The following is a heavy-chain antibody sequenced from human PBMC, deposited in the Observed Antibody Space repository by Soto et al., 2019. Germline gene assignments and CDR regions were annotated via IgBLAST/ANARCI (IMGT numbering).Heavy chain of an antibody. V-gene: IGHV1-46*03. CDR3: TRAPSYGAFDI. CDR1: GYTFTSYY. CDR2: INPSGGST. D-gene: IGHD4-17*01. Sequence: ASVKVSCKSSGYTFTSYYIHWVRQAPGQGLEWMGIINPSGGSTTYAQKFQGRVTMTRDTSTSTVYMELSSLRSEDTAVYYCTRAPSYGAFDIWGQGTMVTVSS. J-gene: IGHJ3*02.